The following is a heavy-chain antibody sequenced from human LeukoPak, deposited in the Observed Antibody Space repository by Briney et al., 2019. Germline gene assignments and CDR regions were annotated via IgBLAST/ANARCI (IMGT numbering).Heavy chain of an antibody. D-gene: IGHD2-2*01. CDR2: ISSSSSYI. Sequence: PGGSLRLSCAASGSTFSSYSMNWVRQAPGKGLEWVSSISSSSSYIYYADSVKGRVTISRDNAKNSLYLQMNSLRAEDTAVYYCASGGFHCSSTSCYMLGFDYWGQGTLVTVSS. CDR3: ASGGFHCSSTSCYMLGFDY. V-gene: IGHV3-21*01. CDR1: GSTFSSYS. J-gene: IGHJ4*02.